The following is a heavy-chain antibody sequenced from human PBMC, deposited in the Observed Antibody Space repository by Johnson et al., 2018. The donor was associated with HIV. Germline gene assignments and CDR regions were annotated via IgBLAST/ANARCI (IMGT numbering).Heavy chain of an antibody. CDR3: ARGDCSGGSCYGPGAFDI. D-gene: IGHD2-15*01. J-gene: IGHJ3*02. V-gene: IGHV3-72*01. CDR1: GFTFSSYA. Sequence: VQLVESGGGVVQPGRSLRLSCAASGFTFSSYAMHWVRQAPGKGLEWVGRTRNKANSYTTEYAASVKGRFTISRDDSKNSLYLQMNSLKTEDTAVYYCARGDCSGGSCYGPGAFDIWGQGTMVTVSS. CDR2: TRNKANSYTT.